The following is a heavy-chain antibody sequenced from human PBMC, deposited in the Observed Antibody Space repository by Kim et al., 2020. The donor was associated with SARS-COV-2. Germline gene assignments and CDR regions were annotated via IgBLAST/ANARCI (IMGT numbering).Heavy chain of an antibody. Sequence: GESLKISCKGSGYSFTSYWIGWVRQMPGKGLEWMGIIYPGDSDTRYSPSFQGQVTISADKSISTAYLQWSSLKASDTAMYYCATASVFYYDSSGPFDYWGQGTLVTVSS. CDR2: IYPGDSDT. CDR1: GYSFTSYW. J-gene: IGHJ4*02. V-gene: IGHV5-51*01. CDR3: ATASVFYYDSSGPFDY. D-gene: IGHD3-22*01.